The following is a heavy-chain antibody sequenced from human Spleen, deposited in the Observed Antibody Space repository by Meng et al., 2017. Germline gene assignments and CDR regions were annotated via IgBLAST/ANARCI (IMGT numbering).Heavy chain of an antibody. CDR1: GFSFGDDA. J-gene: IGHJ6*02. V-gene: IGHV3-21*01. Sequence: GESLRISCTASGFSFGDDAMSWVRQAPGKGLEWVSSISSSSSYIYYADSVKGRFTISRDNAKNSMYLQMNSLRAEDTAVYYCARDLPAMVRGVGMDVWGQGTTVTVSS. CDR3: ARDLPAMVRGVGMDV. D-gene: IGHD3-10*01. CDR2: ISSSSSYI.